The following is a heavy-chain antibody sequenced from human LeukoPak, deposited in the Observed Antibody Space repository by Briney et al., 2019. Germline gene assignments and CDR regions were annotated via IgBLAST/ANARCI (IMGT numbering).Heavy chain of an antibody. CDR3: ARGGSSGYHYNAFDI. J-gene: IGHJ3*02. Sequence: GGSLRLSCAASGFTFSGYEMNWVRQAPGKGLEWVSYISISGTTIYYADSVKGRFTISRDNAKTSLYLQMSSLRAEDTAVYYCARGGSSGYHYNAFDIWGQGTMVTVSS. CDR1: GFTFSGYE. V-gene: IGHV3-48*03. D-gene: IGHD3-22*01. CDR2: ISISGTTI.